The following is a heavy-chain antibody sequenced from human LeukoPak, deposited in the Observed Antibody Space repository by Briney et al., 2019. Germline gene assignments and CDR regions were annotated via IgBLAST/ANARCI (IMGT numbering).Heavy chain of an antibody. Sequence: GGSLRLSCAASGCTFSNAWMSWVRQAPGKGLEWVGRIKSKTDGGTTDYAAPVKGRFTISRDDSKNTLYLQMNSLKTEDTAVYYCTTAVWVVVAAINFDYWGQGTLVTVSS. V-gene: IGHV3-15*01. CDR2: IKSKTDGGTT. CDR3: TTAVWVVVAAINFDY. CDR1: GCTFSNAW. J-gene: IGHJ4*02. D-gene: IGHD2-15*01.